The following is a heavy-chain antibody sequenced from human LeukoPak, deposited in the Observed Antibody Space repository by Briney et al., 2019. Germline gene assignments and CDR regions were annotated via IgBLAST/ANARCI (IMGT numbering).Heavy chain of an antibody. CDR3: AREWSAFDY. V-gene: IGHV4-59*01. CDR2: IHHSGST. Sequence: SETLSLTCSVSGGSIGRYYWSWIRQPPGKGLEWIGYIHHSGSTNYNPSLKSRVTISVDTSKNQLSLRVRSVIAADTAVYYCAREWSAFDYWGQGTLVTVSS. D-gene: IGHD2-15*01. J-gene: IGHJ4*02. CDR1: GGSIGRYY.